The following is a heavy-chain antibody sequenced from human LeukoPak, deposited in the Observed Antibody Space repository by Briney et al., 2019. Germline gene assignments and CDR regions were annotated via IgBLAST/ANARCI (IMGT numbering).Heavy chain of an antibody. CDR1: GDSVRTNNYY. V-gene: IGHV4-61*01. CDR3: ARDYDILTGPQSHFDY. D-gene: IGHD3-9*01. Sequence: SETLSLTCTVSGDSVRTNNYYWSWIRQPPGEGLEWIGYIHYSGNTNYNTSLKSRVTISVDTSKSQFSLKLSSVTAADTAVYYCARDYDILTGPQSHFDYWGQGTLVTVSS. CDR2: IHYSGNT. J-gene: IGHJ4*02.